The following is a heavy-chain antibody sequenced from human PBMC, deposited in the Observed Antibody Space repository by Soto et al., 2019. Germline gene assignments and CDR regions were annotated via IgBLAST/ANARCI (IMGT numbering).Heavy chain of an antibody. CDR2: IVVGSGNT. D-gene: IGHD3-3*01. CDR3: AADRFFGARSVDYGMDV. Sequence: QMQLVQSGPEVKKPGTSVKVSCEASGFTFSKSGVQWVRQARGQRLEWIGWIVVGSGNTNYAQKFQERVTIFRDMSTSTAYMELSSLRSGDTAVYYCAADRFFGARSVDYGMDVWGQGTTVTVSS. CDR1: GFTFSKSG. J-gene: IGHJ6*02. V-gene: IGHV1-58*01.